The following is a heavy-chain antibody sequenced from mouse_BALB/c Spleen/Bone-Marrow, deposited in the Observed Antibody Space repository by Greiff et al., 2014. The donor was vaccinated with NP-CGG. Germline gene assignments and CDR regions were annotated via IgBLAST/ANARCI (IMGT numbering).Heavy chain of an antibody. CDR2: INPYNGVI. CDR1: GYSFTGYT. D-gene: IGHD1-1*01. J-gene: IGHJ4*01. CDR3: ARFYYGSNYAMDY. V-gene: IGHV1-18*01. Sequence: VQLKESGPELVKPGASMKISCKASGYSFTGYTMNWVKQSHGKNLEWIGLINPYNGVINYNQKFKGKATFTVDKSSSTAYMELLSLTSGDSAVYYCARFYYGSNYAMDYWGQGTSVTVSS.